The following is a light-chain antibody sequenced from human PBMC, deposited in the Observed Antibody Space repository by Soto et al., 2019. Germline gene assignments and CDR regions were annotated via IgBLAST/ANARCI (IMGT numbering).Light chain of an antibody. CDR1: SSDIGGYNF. V-gene: IGLV2-11*01. Sequence: QSALTQPRSVSGSPGQSVTISCTGTSSDIGGYNFVSWYQQHPGKAPKVMIYDVGKRPSGVPDRFSGSKSGNTASLTISGLQDDDEGDYYCCSYAGSYTLVFGGGTKLTVL. CDR3: CSYAGSYTLV. CDR2: DVG. J-gene: IGLJ2*01.